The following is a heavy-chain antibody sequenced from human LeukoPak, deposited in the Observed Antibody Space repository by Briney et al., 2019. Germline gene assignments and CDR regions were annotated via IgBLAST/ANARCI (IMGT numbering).Heavy chain of an antibody. CDR3: AIPGIAVAGTLDY. CDR1: GGSFSGYY. J-gene: IGHJ4*02. Sequence: SETLSLTCAVYGGSFSGYYWSWIRQPPRKGLEWIGEINHSGSTNYNPSLKSRVTISVDTSKNQFSLKLSSVTAADTAVYYCAIPGIAVAGTLDYWAREPWSPSPQ. CDR2: INHSGST. D-gene: IGHD6-19*01. V-gene: IGHV4-34*01.